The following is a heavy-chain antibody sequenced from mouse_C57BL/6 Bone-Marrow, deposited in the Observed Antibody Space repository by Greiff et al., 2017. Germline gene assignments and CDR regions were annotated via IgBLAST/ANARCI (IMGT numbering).Heavy chain of an antibody. CDR2: ISYSGST. CDR1: GYSITSGYV. J-gene: IGHJ2*01. V-gene: IGHV3-1*01. Sequence: EVQRVESGPGLVKPSQSLSLTCPVTGYSITSGYVWHWIRPFPGNQLEWMGYISYSGSTNYNPTLKSRSSITHDTSKNHFFLKLNSVTTEDTATYYCARSGWLPRDYWGQGTTRTVSS. CDR3: ARSGWLPRDY. D-gene: IGHD2-2*01.